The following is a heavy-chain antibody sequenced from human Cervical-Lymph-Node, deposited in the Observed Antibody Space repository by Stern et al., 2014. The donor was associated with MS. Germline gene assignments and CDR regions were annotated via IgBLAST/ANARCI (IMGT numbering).Heavy chain of an antibody. J-gene: IGHJ5*02. CDR3: AKSGTISGVITGPDNWFDP. CDR2: INPGSGTT. Sequence: QVQLGQSGAEVKKPGASVKVSCKASGYTFTSYYLHWVRQAPGQGPEWMGIINPGSGTTSYAQKFHGRLTLTRDTSTSTVFMELSSLRSEDTALYYCAKSGTISGVITGPDNWFDPWGQGTLVTVSS. CDR1: GYTFTSYY. V-gene: IGHV1-46*01. D-gene: IGHD3-3*01.